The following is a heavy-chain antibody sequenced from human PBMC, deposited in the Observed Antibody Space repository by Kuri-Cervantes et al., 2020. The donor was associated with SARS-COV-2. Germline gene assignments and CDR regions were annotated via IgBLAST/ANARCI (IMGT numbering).Heavy chain of an antibody. CDR2: ISAYNGNT. D-gene: IGHD1-1*01. CDR1: GYTFTSYG. J-gene: IGHJ5*02. Sequence: ASVKVSCKASGYTFTSYGISWVRQAPGQGLEWMGWISAYNGNTNYAQKLQGRVAMTTDTSTSTAYMEPRSLRSDDTAVYYCARFRVQLERRHPLSWFDPWGQGTLVTVSS. CDR3: ARFRVQLERRHPLSWFDP. V-gene: IGHV1-18*01.